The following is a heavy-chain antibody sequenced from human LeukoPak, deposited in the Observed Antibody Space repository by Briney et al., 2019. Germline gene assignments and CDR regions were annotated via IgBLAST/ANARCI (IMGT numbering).Heavy chain of an antibody. Sequence: GGSLRLSCAASGFTFSTYVMNWFRQAPGKGLEWVSTISVGAEYIFYADSVKGRFTISRDDSNNALYLQMHSLRAEDAALYYCASGPPFLKYFEYWGQGTLVTVSS. J-gene: IGHJ4*02. CDR3: ASGPPFLKYFEY. D-gene: IGHD3-3*01. V-gene: IGHV3-23*01. CDR1: GFTFSTYV. CDR2: ISVGAEYI.